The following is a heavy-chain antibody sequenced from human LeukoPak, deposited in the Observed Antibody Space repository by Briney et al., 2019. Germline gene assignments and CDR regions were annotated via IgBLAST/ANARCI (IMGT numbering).Heavy chain of an antibody. CDR3: ARSSFLFFDF. J-gene: IGHJ4*02. V-gene: IGHV3-48*03. D-gene: IGHD6-19*01. CDR2: ISSSGSTI. Sequence: GGSLRLSCAASGFTLSSYEMNWVRQAPGKGLEWVSYISSSGSTIFYADSVKGRFTISRDNAKNSLYLQMNSLRAEDTAVYYCARSSFLFFDFWGQGTLVTVS. CDR1: GFTLSSYE.